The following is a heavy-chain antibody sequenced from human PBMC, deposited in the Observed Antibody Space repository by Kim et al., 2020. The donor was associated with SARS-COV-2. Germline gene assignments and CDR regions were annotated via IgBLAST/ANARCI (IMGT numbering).Heavy chain of an antibody. CDR3: ARDLVTMVRGVGNWFDP. CDR1: GFTFSSYS. Sequence: GGSLRLSCAASGFTFSSYSMNWVRQAPGKGLEWVSSISSSSSYIYYADSVKGRFTISRDNAKNSLYLQMNSLRAEDTAVYYCARDLVTMVRGVGNWFDPWGQGTLVTVSS. CDR2: ISSSSSYI. D-gene: IGHD3-10*01. J-gene: IGHJ5*02. V-gene: IGHV3-21*01.